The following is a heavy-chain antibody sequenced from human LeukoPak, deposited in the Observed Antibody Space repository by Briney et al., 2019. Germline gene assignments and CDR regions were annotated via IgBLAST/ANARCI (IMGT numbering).Heavy chain of an antibody. J-gene: IGHJ4*02. CDR3: ARGYSSGYCNSDSRCYSWGDHLDN. CDR2: IKQDGSEK. CDR1: GFTFSNYW. D-gene: IGHD3-22*01. Sequence: PGGSLRLSCAASGFTFSNYWMTWVRQAPGKGLEWVANIKQDGSEKFYVDSVKGRFSISRDNAKNSLSLQMDGLRAEDTAVYYCARGYSSGYCNSDSRCYSWGDHLDNWGQGTLVTVSS. V-gene: IGHV3-7*01.